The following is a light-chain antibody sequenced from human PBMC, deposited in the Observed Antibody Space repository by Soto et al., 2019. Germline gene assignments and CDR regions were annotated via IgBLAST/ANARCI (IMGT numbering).Light chain of an antibody. Sequence: EIVLTQSPGTLSLSPGERATLSCRASQSDSSSYLAWYQQKPGQAPRLLIYGASSRATGIPERFSGSGSGTDFALTISRLEPEDFAVYYCQQYGSSPPYTFGQGTKLEIK. CDR1: QSDSSSY. CDR3: QQYGSSPPYT. CDR2: GAS. V-gene: IGKV3-20*01. J-gene: IGKJ2*01.